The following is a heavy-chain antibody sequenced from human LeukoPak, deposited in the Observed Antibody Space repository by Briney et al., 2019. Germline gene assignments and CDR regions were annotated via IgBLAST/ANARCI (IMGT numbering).Heavy chain of an antibody. V-gene: IGHV3-30*09. CDR1: GFTFSSHA. D-gene: IGHD3-10*01. CDR3: ASALMGVTTGGVGY. CDR2: ISDDGGNK. J-gene: IGHJ4*02. Sequence: GGSLRLSCAASGFTFSSHAMHWVRQAPGKGLEWVAIISDDGGNKYYADSVKGRFAISRDISKNTLYLQINSLRAEDTAIYYCASALMGVTTGGVGYWGQGTLVTVSS.